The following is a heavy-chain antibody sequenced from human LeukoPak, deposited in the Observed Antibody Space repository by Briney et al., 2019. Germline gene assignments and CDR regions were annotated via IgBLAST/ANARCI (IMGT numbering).Heavy chain of an antibody. D-gene: IGHD7-27*01. CDR1: GFTFSDYY. CDR3: AKVGRSTTPGA. J-gene: IGHJ4*02. V-gene: IGHV3-11*04. Sequence: TTGGSLRLSCAASGFTFSDYYMSWIRQAPGKGLEWVSYISSSGTGIYYADSVKGRFTISRDNAQSSLYLEMNSLRAEDTAIYYCAKVGRSTTPGAWGQGTLVTVSS. CDR2: ISSSGTGI.